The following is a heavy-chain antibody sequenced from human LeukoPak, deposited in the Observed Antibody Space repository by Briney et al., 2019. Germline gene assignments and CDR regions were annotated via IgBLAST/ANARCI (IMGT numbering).Heavy chain of an antibody. V-gene: IGHV1-18*01. J-gene: IGHJ4*02. Sequence: ASVKVSCKASGYTFTSYGISWVRQAPGQGLEWMGWISAYNGNTNYAQKLQGRVTMTTDTSTSTAYMELRSLRSDDTAVYYCARGSYDSSGYYYKPLDYWGQGTLVTVSS. CDR1: GYTFTSYG. D-gene: IGHD3-22*01. CDR3: ARGSYDSSGYYYKPLDY. CDR2: ISAYNGNT.